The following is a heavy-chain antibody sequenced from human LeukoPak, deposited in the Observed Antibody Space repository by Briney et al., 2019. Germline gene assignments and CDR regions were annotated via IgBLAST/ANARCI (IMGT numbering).Heavy chain of an antibody. CDR3: AREDAYGDSHAFDI. J-gene: IGHJ3*02. CDR2: IIPIFGTA. V-gene: IGHV1-69*13. CDR1: GGTFSSYA. Sequence: GASVKVSCKASGGTFSSYAISWVRQAPGQGPEWMGGIIPIFGTANYAQKFQGRVTITADESTSTAYMELSSLRSEDTAVYYCAREDAYGDSHAFDIWGQGTMVTVSS. D-gene: IGHD4-17*01.